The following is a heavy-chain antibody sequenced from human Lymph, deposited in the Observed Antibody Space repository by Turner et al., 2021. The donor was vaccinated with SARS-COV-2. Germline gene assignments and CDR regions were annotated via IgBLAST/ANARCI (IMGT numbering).Heavy chain of an antibody. J-gene: IGHJ6*02. CDR1: GLTVSSNY. CDR3: ARDLVVYGMDV. V-gene: IGHV3-53*02. D-gene: IGHD3-10*01. CDR2: IYSGGST. Sequence: EVQLLETGGGLIQPGGSLRLSCAASGLTVSSNYMTWVRQAPGKGLEWVSVIYSGGSTFYADSVKGRFTISRDNSKNTLYLQMNSLRAEDTAVYYCARDLVVYGMDVWGQGTTVTVSS.